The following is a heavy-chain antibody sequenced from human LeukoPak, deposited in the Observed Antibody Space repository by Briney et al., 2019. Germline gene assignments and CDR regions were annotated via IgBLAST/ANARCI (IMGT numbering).Heavy chain of an antibody. CDR3: ARPRSSSWYCFDY. CDR2: ISGSGGST. V-gene: IGHV3-23*01. Sequence: GGSPRLSCAASGFTFSSYAMSWVRQAPGKGLEWVSAISGSGGSTYYADSVKGRFTISRDNSKNTLYLQMNSLRAEDTAVYYCARPRSSSWYCFDYWGQGTLVTVSS. CDR1: GFTFSSYA. J-gene: IGHJ4*02. D-gene: IGHD6-13*01.